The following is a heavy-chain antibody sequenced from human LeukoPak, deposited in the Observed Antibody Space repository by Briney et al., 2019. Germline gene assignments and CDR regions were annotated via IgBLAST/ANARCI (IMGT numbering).Heavy chain of an antibody. CDR1: GGSISGSHYC. Sequence: PSETLSLTCTVSGGSISGSHYCWGRIRQPPGKGREWIGCISYSARTYSHPSRKSPLSISVDTSNSQCSLKLSSVAAADTAVYYCARTYADILTGYSYWGQGTLVTVSS. D-gene: IGHD3-9*01. J-gene: IGHJ4*02. CDR2: ISYSART. V-gene: IGHV4-39*01. CDR3: ARTYADILTGYSY.